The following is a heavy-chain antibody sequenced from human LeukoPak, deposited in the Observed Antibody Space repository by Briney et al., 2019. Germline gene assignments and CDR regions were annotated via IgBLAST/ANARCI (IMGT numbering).Heavy chain of an antibody. Sequence: GASVKVSCKASGGTFSSYAISWVRQAPGQGLEWMGRIIPILGIANYAQKFQGRVTITADKSTSTAYMELSSLRSEDTAVYYCARSGPTAMVMTNWFDPWGQGTLVTVSS. V-gene: IGHV1-69*04. J-gene: IGHJ5*02. D-gene: IGHD5-18*01. CDR2: IIPILGIA. CDR3: ARSGPTAMVMTNWFDP. CDR1: GGTFSSYA.